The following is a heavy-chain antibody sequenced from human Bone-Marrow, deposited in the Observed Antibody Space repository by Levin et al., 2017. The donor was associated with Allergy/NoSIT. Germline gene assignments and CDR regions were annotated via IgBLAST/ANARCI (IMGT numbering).Heavy chain of an antibody. J-gene: IGHJ4*02. CDR1: GYDFIAYF. Sequence: ASVKVSCKTSGYDFIAYFIHWLRQAPGQGPEWMGWINTYSGDTHFSQKFQGRVTLSTVTSMKTAYMEVHDLTSDDTAVYYCARPRAAVAGTNFLYWGQGSLVTVSS. CDR2: INTYSGDT. D-gene: IGHD6-19*01. V-gene: IGHV1-2*02. CDR3: ARPRAAVAGTNFLY.